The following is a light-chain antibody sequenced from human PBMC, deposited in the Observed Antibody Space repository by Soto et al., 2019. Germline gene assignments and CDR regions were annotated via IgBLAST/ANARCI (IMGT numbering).Light chain of an antibody. J-gene: IGKJ1*01. CDR2: GAS. Sequence: EVVMTQSPVTLSVSPGDRATLSCRASQSVSSNLAWFQQNFGRAPRLLMYGASTRATDVPARFSGSGSGTEFNLALTSLQSEDFAVYFCQQYSLWPKTFGQGTRVEIK. CDR1: QSVSSN. CDR3: QQYSLWPKT. V-gene: IGKV3-15*01.